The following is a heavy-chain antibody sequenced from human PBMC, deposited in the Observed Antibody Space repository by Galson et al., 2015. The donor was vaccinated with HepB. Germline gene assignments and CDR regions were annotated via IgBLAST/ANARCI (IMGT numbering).Heavy chain of an antibody. V-gene: IGHV3-30*18. CDR2: ISYDGSNK. J-gene: IGHJ4*02. D-gene: IGHD3-3*01. Sequence: SLRLSCAASEFTFSSYGMHWVRQAPGKGLEWVAVISYDGSNKYYADSVKGRFTISRDNSKNTLYLQTNSLRAEDTAMYYCTKDRLRFLEWFLPNPSFDNWGQGTLVTVSS. CDR1: EFTFSSYG. CDR3: TKDRLRFLEWFLPNPSFDN.